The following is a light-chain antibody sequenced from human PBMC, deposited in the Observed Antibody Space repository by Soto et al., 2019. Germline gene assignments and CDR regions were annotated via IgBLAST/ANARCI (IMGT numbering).Light chain of an antibody. CDR3: RKYNSARHT. CDR2: AAS. Sequence: DIPMTQSPSSLSASVGDRVTITCRASQGISNYLAWYQQKPGKVPKLLIYAASTLQSGVPSRFSGSGSGTDSTHAISSLQAEDCVTFYCRKYNSARHTFGGGTKVEIK. J-gene: IGKJ4*02. CDR1: QGISNY. V-gene: IGKV1-27*01.